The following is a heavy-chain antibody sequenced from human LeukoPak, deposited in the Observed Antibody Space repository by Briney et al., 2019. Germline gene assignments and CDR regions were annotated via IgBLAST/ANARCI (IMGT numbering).Heavy chain of an antibody. Sequence: ASVKVSCKASRGTFSSYAISWVRQATGQGLEWMGWMNPNSGNTGYAQKFQGRVTMTRNTSISTAYMELSSLRSEDTAVYYCAREVSGSDYWGQGTLVTVSS. D-gene: IGHD1-26*01. CDR2: MNPNSGNT. CDR3: AREVSGSDY. CDR1: RGTFSSYA. V-gene: IGHV1-8*02. J-gene: IGHJ4*02.